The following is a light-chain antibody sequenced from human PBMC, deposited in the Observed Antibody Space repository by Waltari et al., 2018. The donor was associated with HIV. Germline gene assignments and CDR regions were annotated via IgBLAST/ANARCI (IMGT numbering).Light chain of an antibody. CDR2: ANI. J-gene: IGLJ2*01. CDR3: QSFDSSLTTSGVI. V-gene: IGLV1-40*01. CDR1: SSNIGAGYD. Sequence: QSVLTQPPSVSGAPGQRVTISCTGTSSNIGAGYDVHWYPQLPGTAPKPLIYANINRPSGFPDRFSGSKSGSSASLAITGLQAEDEAHYYCQSFDSSLTTSGVIFGGGTKLTVL.